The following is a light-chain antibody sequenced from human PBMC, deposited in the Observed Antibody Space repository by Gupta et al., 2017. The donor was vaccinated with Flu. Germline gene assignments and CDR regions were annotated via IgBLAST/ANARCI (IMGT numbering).Light chain of an antibody. CDR2: KAS. CDR3: QQYKTYWT. J-gene: IGKJ1*01. Sequence: DIQMTQSPSTLSAFVGDRVTITCRASQSISSWLAWYQQKPGKVPKLLIYKASSLESGVPSRFSGSGSGTEFTLTISSLQPDDFATYYCQQYKTYWTFGQGTKVEIK. V-gene: IGKV1-5*03. CDR1: QSISSW.